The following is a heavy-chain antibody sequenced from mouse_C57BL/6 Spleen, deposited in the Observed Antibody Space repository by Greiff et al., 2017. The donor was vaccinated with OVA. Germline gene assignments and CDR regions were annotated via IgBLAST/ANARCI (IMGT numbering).Heavy chain of an antibody. CDR1: GYTFTSYW. CDR2: IDPSDSET. J-gene: IGHJ4*01. Sequence: VQLQQPGAELVRPGSSVKLSCKASGYTFTSYWLHWVKQRPIQGLEWIGNIDPSDSETHYNQKFKDKATLTVDKSSSTAYMQLSSLTSEDSAVYDCATYGNYVHYYAMDYWGQGTSVTVSS. V-gene: IGHV1-52*01. CDR3: ATYGNYVHYYAMDY. D-gene: IGHD2-1*01.